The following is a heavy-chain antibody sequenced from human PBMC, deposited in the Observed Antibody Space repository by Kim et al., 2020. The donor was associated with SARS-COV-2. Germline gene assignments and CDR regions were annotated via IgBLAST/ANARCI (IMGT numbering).Heavy chain of an antibody. D-gene: IGHD2-15*01. Sequence: GGSLRLSCAASGFTFNSYWMHWVRQAPGKGLVWVSRIKSDGSSTSYADSVKGRFTISRDNAKNTLYLQMNSLRVEDTAVYYCARVPDGGNSQFDYWGQGALVTVSS. J-gene: IGHJ4*02. CDR2: IKSDGSST. V-gene: IGHV3-74*01. CDR1: GFTFNSYW. CDR3: ARVPDGGNSQFDY.